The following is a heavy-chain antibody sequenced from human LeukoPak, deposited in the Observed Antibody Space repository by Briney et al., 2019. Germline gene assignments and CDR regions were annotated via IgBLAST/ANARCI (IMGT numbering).Heavy chain of an antibody. Sequence: GGSLRLSHAACGFTLRQYWMSWVRQAPAKAREGRADINQDGSERYYVDALSARFTIPKDNDNNYLYLPINSLRADYTAVYYCARDQGSMIVVRTTNWYFDLWGRGTLVTVSS. CDR3: ARDQGSMIVVRTTNWYFDL. CDR2: INQDGSER. J-gene: IGHJ2*01. CDR1: GFTLRQYW. V-gene: IGHV3-7*01. D-gene: IGHD3-22*01.